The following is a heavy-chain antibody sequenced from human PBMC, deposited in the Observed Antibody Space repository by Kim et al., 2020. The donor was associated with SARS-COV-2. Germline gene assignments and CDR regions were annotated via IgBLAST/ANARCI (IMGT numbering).Heavy chain of an antibody. D-gene: IGHD2-15*01. V-gene: IGHV4-59*11. CDR3: VREGYFDGGSFFFDS. CDR2: VYHSGST. Sequence: SETLSLTCTVSGAYITNHYWSWIRQPPGKGLEWIGNVYHSGSTSYNPSLKSRVTMSVETSKRHFSLQVTSVTAADTAIYYCVREGYFDGGSFFFDSWG. CDR1: GAYITNHY. J-gene: IGHJ5*01.